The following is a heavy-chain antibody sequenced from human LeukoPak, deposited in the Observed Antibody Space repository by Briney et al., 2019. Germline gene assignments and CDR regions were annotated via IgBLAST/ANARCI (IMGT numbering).Heavy chain of an antibody. J-gene: IGHJ4*02. CDR3: AKGRPNYYGSNGHYYKLNGDC. CDR2: ITSSGAAT. CDR1: GFTFSSYA. D-gene: IGHD3-22*01. V-gene: IGHV3-23*01. Sequence: GGSLRLSCAASGFTFSSYAMSWVRQAPGKGLEWVSSITSSGAATYYADSVKGRFTISRDNSDNTLYLQMNSLRAEDTAVYYCAKGRPNYYGSNGHYYKLNGDCWGQGTLVTVSS.